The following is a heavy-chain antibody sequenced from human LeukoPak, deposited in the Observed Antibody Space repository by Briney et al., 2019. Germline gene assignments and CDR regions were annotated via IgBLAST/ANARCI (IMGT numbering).Heavy chain of an antibody. CDR1: GYSFTAYV. Sequence: GASVKVSCKASGYSFTAYVISWVRQAPGQGIEWMGWISTYNPNRNYAQKFQGRVTMTTDTPTSTVYMELRSLRSDDTAVYYCARSPARGYDILTNYNDYWGQGTLVTVSS. V-gene: IGHV1-18*04. CDR2: ISTYNPNR. J-gene: IGHJ4*02. D-gene: IGHD3-9*01. CDR3: ARSPARGYDILTNYNDY.